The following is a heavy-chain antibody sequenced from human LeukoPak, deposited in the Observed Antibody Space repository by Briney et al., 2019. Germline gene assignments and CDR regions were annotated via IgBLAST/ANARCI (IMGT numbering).Heavy chain of an antibody. J-gene: IGHJ5*02. CDR1: GGSISNSY. CDR2: IYYSGST. V-gene: IGHV4-59*01. Sequence: PSETLSLTCTVSGGSISNSYWSWIRQPPGKGLEWIGYIYYSGSTNYNPSLKSRVTISVDTSKNQFSLRLTSVTAADTVVYYCATTINYYDSSGHYYNWFDPWGQGTLVTVSS. CDR3: ATTINYYDSSGHYYNWFDP. D-gene: IGHD3-22*01.